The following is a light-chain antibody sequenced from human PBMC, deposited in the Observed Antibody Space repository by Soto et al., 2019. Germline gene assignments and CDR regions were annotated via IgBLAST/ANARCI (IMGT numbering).Light chain of an antibody. CDR2: GAS. CDR1: ESVSNN. CDR3: QQYNNWPLT. V-gene: IGKV3-15*01. J-gene: IGKJ5*01. Sequence: EIVMTQSPATLSVSPGERATLSYRASESVSNNLAWFQQKPGQAPRLLIYGASTRATGLPARFSGSWSGTEFTLTISSLQSEDFAVYYCQQYNNWPLTFGQGTRLEIK.